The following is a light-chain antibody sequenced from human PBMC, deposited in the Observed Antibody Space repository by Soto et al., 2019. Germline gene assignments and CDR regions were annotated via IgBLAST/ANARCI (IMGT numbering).Light chain of an antibody. CDR3: QQYNSYSRT. CDR2: DAS. Sequence: DIQXAQSPSTLSASVGDRVTITCRASQSISSWLAWYQQKPGKAPKLLIYDASSLESGVPSRFSGSGSGTEFTLTISSLQPDDFATYYCQQYNSYSRTFGQGTKV. CDR1: QSISSW. V-gene: IGKV1-5*01. J-gene: IGKJ1*01.